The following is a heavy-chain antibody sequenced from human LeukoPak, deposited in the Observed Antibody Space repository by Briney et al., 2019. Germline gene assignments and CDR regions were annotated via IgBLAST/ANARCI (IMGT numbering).Heavy chain of an antibody. V-gene: IGHV4-4*07. J-gene: IGHJ3*02. CDR2: IYTSGST. CDR1: GGSISSYY. D-gene: IGHD3-22*01. CDR3: ARDYYYDSTLIDAFDI. Sequence: SETLSLTCTVSGGSISSYYWSWIRQPAGEGLEWIGRIYTSGSTNCNPSLKSRVTMSVDTSKNQFSLKLSSVTAADTAVYYCARDYYYDSTLIDAFDIWGQGTMVTVSS.